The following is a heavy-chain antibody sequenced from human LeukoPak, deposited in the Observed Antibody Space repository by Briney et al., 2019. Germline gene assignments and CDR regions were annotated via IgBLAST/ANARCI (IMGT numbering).Heavy chain of an antibody. V-gene: IGHV3-30*02. J-gene: IGHJ4*02. CDR2: IRYDGSNK. CDR3: ARSGSSYDGSQSWFDY. D-gene: IGHD3-22*01. CDR1: GFTFSSYG. Sequence: GGSLRLSCAASGFTFSSYGMHWVRQAPGKGLEWVAFIRYDGSNKYYADSVKGRFTISRDNAKNSLYLHLSSLRAEDTAVYYCARSGSSYDGSQSWFDYWGQGTLVTVSS.